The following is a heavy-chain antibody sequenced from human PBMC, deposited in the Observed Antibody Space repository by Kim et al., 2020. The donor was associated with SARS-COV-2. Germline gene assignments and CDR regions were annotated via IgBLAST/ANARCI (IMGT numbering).Heavy chain of an antibody. CDR1: GFTFSNAW. V-gene: IGHV3-15*01. CDR2: IKSKTDGGTT. Sequence: GGSLRLSCAASGFTFSNAWMSWVRQAPGKGLEWVGRIKSKTDGGTTDYAAPVTGRFTISRDDSKNTLYLQMNSLKTEDTAVYDCTTVGFFKVGAARTWFDPWGQGTLVTVSS. D-gene: IGHD1-26*01. J-gene: IGHJ5*02. CDR3: TTVGFFKVGAARTWFDP.